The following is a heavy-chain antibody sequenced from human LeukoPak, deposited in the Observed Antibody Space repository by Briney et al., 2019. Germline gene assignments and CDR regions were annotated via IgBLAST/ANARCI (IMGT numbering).Heavy chain of an antibody. D-gene: IGHD6-19*01. V-gene: IGHV1-46*01. Sequence: GASVKVSCKASGYTFTSYYMHWVRQAPGQGLEWMGIINPNGGSTNYEQKFQGRVTMTRDTSTSTVYMELSSLTVEDTAVYYCASGGPTPGKTVAGSWLYFQLWGQGTLVTVSS. CDR1: GYTFTSYY. J-gene: IGHJ1*01. CDR2: INPNGGST. CDR3: ASGGPTPGKTVAGSWLYFQL.